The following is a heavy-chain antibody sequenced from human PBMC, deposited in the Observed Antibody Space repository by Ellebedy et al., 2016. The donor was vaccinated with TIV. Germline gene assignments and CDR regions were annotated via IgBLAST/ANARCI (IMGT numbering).Heavy chain of an antibody. CDR3: ASGEVTLYYYGMDV. CDR2: IYYSGTT. CDR1: GGSISSYY. J-gene: IGHJ6*02. V-gene: IGHV4-59*01. D-gene: IGHD4-17*01. Sequence: MPGGSLRLSCTVSGGSISSYYWSWIRQLPGKGLEWIGDIYYSGTTNFNPSLKSRVTISVDTSKNQFSLKLSSVTAADTAVYYCASGEVTLYYYGMDVWGQGTTVTVSS.